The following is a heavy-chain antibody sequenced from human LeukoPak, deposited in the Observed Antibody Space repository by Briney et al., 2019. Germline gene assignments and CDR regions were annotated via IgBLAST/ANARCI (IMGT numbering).Heavy chain of an antibody. CDR2: IWYDGSNK. J-gene: IGHJ4*02. V-gene: IGHV3-33*01. Sequence: GRSLRLSCAASGFTFSSYGMHWVRQAPGKGLERVAVIWYDGSNKYYADSVKGRFTISRDNSKNTLYLQMNSLRAEDTAVYYCARDIEVGATEYYFDYWGQGTLVTVSS. CDR3: ARDIEVGATEYYFDY. CDR1: GFTFSSYG. D-gene: IGHD1-26*01.